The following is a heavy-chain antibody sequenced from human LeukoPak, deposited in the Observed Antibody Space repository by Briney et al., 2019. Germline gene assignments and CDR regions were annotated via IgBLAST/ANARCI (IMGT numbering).Heavy chain of an antibody. D-gene: IGHD2-2*01. Sequence: ASVKVSCKASGYTFSSYGITWVRQAPGQGLEWMGWISGYNGNTNYPEKLQGRFTMTTDTSTSTAYMELRSLRSDDTAVYYCAREGYCSGTSCDKPFAYWGQGTLVTVAS. CDR3: AREGYCSGTSCDKPFAY. CDR2: ISGYNGNT. CDR1: GYTFSSYG. J-gene: IGHJ4*02. V-gene: IGHV1-18*01.